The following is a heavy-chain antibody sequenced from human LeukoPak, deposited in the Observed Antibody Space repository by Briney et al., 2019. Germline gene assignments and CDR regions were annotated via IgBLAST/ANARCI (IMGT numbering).Heavy chain of an antibody. V-gene: IGHV4-59*01. Sequence: SETLSLTCAVYGGSFSGYYWSWIRQPPGKGLEWIGYIYYSGSTNYNPSLKSRVTISVDTSKNQFSLKLSSVTAADTAVYYCARGDGYNAFDIWGQGTMVTVSS. CDR1: GGSFSGYY. CDR3: ARGDGYNAFDI. J-gene: IGHJ3*02. D-gene: IGHD5-24*01. CDR2: IYYSGST.